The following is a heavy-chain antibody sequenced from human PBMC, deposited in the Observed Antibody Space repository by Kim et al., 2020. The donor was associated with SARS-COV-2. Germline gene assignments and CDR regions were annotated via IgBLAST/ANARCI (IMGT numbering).Heavy chain of an antibody. V-gene: IGHV3-33*01. CDR2: IWYDGSNK. J-gene: IGHJ6*02. CDR1: GFTFSSYG. CDR3: AREYREWGYCSSTSCYYYYYGMDV. Sequence: GGSLRLSCAASGFTFSSYGMHWVRQAPGKGLEWVAVIWYDGSNKYYADSVKGRFTISRDNSKNTLYLQMNSLRAEDTAVYYCAREYREWGYCSSTSCYYYYYGMDVWGQGTTVTVSS. D-gene: IGHD2-2*01.